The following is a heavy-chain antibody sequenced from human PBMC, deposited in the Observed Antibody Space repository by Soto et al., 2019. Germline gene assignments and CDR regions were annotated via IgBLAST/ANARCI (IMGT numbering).Heavy chain of an antibody. CDR3: AAEHYYYYGMDV. CDR2: IVVGSGNT. Sequence: SVKVSCKASGFTFTSSAVQWVRQARGQRLEWIGWIVVGSGNTNYAQKFQERVTITRDMSTSTAYMELSSLRSEDTAVYYCAAEHYYYYGMDVWGQGTTVTVSS. CDR1: GFTFTSSA. J-gene: IGHJ6*02. V-gene: IGHV1-58*01.